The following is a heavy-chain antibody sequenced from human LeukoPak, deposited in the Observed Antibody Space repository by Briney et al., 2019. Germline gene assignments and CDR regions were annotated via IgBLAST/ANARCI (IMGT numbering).Heavy chain of an antibody. CDR3: AQLDNWFDP. J-gene: IGHJ5*02. CDR1: GYTFTSYG. Sequence: GASVKVSCKASGYTFTSYGISWVRQAPGQGLEWMGGIIPIFGTANYAQKFQGRVTITTGESTSTAYMELSSLRSEDTAVYYCAQLDNWFDPWGQGTLVTVSS. V-gene: IGHV1-69*05. D-gene: IGHD5-24*01. CDR2: IIPIFGTA.